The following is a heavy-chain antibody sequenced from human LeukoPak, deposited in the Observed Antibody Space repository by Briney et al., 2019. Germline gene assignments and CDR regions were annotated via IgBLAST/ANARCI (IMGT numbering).Heavy chain of an antibody. CDR1: GGTFSSYA. J-gene: IGHJ5*02. CDR3: ASSSYHYCGGDCYGHWFDP. V-gene: IGHV1-69*04. CDR2: IIPILGIA. Sequence: GSSVKVSCKASGGTFSSYAISWVRQAPGQGLEWMGRIIPILGIANYAQKFQGRVTITADKSTSTAYMELSSLRSEDTAVYYCASSSYHYCGGDCYGHWFDPWGQGTLVTVSS. D-gene: IGHD2-21*02.